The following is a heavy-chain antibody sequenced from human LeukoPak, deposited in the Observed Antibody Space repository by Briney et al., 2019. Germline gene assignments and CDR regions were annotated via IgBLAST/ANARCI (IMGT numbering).Heavy chain of an antibody. Sequence: GGSLRLSCAASGFRFSSYEMHWVRQATGKGLEWVSAIRTVGDTYYPDSVKGRFTISREDAKNSLYLQMSSLRAGDTAVYYCVRDLTGENAFDIWGQGTMVTVSS. V-gene: IGHV3-13*01. CDR1: GFRFSSYE. CDR2: IRTVGDT. D-gene: IGHD3-16*01. J-gene: IGHJ3*02. CDR3: VRDLTGENAFDI.